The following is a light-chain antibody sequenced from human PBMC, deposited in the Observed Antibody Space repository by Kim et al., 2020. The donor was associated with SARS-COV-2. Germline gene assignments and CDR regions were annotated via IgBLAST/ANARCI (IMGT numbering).Light chain of an antibody. CDR1: SSDVGGYNY. J-gene: IGLJ1*01. V-gene: IGLV2-14*03. CDR3: SSYTSSSTLGYV. Sequence: LTQPASVSGSPGQSITISCTGTSSDVGGYNYVSWYQQHPGKAPKLMIYDVSNRPSGVSNRFSGSKSGNTASLTISGLQAEDEADYYCSSYTSSSTLGYVFGTGTKVTVL. CDR2: DVS.